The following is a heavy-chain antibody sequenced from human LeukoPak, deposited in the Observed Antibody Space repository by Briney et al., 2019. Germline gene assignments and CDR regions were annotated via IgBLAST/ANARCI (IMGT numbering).Heavy chain of an antibody. Sequence: SETLSLTCTVSGDSISGYYWRWIRQSPGKGLEWIGYIYNGGGTKYNPSLESRVSISVDTSKNQFFLKMKSVTAADTAMYFCATRPYYYGSGFHGMDVWGQGTTVIVSS. CDR3: ATRPYYYGSGFHGMDV. CDR1: GDSISGYY. CDR2: IYNGGGT. J-gene: IGHJ6*02. V-gene: IGHV4-59*01. D-gene: IGHD3-10*01.